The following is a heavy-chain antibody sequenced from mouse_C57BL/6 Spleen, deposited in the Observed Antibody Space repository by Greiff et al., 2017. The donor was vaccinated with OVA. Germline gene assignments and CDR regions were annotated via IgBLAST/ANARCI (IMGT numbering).Heavy chain of an antibody. Sequence: EVKVVESGGGLVKPGGSLKLSCAASGFTFSDYGMHWVRQAPEKGLEWVAYISSGSSTIYYADTVKGRFTISRDNAKNTLFLQMTSLRSEDTAMYYCARRRAGYWGQGTLVTVSA. J-gene: IGHJ3*01. CDR2: ISSGSSTI. D-gene: IGHD3-3*01. CDR1: GFTFSDYG. V-gene: IGHV5-17*01. CDR3: ARRRAGY.